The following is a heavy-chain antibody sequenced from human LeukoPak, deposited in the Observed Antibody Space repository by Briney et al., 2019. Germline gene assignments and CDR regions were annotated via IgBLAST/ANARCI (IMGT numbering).Heavy chain of an antibody. CDR3: ARETGPYHDY. J-gene: IGHJ4*02. CDR1: GFTLSNFG. D-gene: IGHD3-9*01. V-gene: IGHV3-30*02. Sequence: GGSLRLSCAASGFTLSNFGMHWVRQAPGKGLEWVAFVRPDGSSNYYADSVKGRFTISRDNAKNSLHLQMNSLRAEDTAVYYCARETGPYHDYWGQGTLVTVSS. CDR2: VRPDGSSN.